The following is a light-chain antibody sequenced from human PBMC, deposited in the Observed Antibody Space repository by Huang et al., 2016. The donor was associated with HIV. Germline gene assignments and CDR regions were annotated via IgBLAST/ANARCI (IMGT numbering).Light chain of an antibody. J-gene: IGKJ2*01. V-gene: IGKV2-28*01. CDR2: LGS. CDR1: QSLRHRNGLNY. Sequence: VVMTPSPLSLPVPPGEPASISCRSSQSLRHRNGLNYLDWYLQKPGQSQQLRIHLGSSRASGVPDSFSGGGSGTDFSLNISRVEAEDAGIYYCMEALQTPYTFGQGTKLEI. CDR3: MEALQTPYT.